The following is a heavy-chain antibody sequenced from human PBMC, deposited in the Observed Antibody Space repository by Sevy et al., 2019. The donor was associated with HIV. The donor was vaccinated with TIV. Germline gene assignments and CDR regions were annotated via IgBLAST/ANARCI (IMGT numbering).Heavy chain of an antibody. CDR3: ARELLQWGIAAAATSDGGFDY. CDR2: INSDGSST. Sequence: GGSLRLSCAASGFTFSSYWMHWVRQAPGKGLVWVSRINSDGSSTSYADSVKGRFTISRDNAKNTLYLQMNSLRAEDTAVYYCARELLQWGIAAAATSDGGFDYWGQGTLVTVSS. CDR1: GFTFSSYW. J-gene: IGHJ4*02. D-gene: IGHD6-13*01. V-gene: IGHV3-74*01.